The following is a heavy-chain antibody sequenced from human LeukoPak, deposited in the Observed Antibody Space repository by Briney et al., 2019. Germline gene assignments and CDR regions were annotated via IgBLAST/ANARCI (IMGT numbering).Heavy chain of an antibody. Sequence: GASVKVSCKASGYTFTSYDINWVRQATGQGLEWMGWMNPNSGNTGYAQKFQGRVTMTRNTSISTAYMELSSLRSEDTAVYYCASCTEGGGYADYYYGMDVWGRGTTVTVSS. J-gene: IGHJ6*02. CDR3: ASCTEGGGYADYYYGMDV. CDR2: MNPNSGNT. D-gene: IGHD5-12*01. V-gene: IGHV1-8*01. CDR1: GYTFTSYD.